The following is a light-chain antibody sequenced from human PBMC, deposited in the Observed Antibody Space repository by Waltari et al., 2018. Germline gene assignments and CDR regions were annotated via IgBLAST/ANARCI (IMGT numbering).Light chain of an antibody. Sequence: EIVLTQSPGTLSLSLGERATLSCRASQSVSRALAWYQQKPGQAPRLLIYGASTRATGIADRFSGSESGTDFSLTISRLEPDDFAVYYCQHYVRLPATFGQGTTVEI. J-gene: IGKJ1*01. V-gene: IGKV3-20*01. CDR1: QSVSRA. CDR2: GAS. CDR3: QHYVRLPAT.